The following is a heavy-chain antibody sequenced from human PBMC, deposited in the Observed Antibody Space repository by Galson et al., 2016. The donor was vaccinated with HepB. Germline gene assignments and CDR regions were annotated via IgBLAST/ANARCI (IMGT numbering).Heavy chain of an antibody. J-gene: IGHJ4*02. D-gene: IGHD3-10*01. CDR2: IHTSGTT. V-gene: IGHV4-4*07. CDR1: QGVIGSLY. CDR3: ARTGPGALYYFDS. Sequence: SETLSLTCSVSQGVIGSLYWSWIRQSAGKGLQWIGRIHTSGTTYYSPSLESRVAMSIDTSKKQFSLTLTSVTAADTAVYYCARTGPGALYYFDSWGQGALVTVSS.